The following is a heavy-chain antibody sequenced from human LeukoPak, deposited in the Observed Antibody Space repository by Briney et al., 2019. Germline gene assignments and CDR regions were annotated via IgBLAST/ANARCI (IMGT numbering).Heavy chain of an antibody. D-gene: IGHD3-22*01. V-gene: IGHV3-74*01. Sequence: GGSLRLSCAASGFTFSNYWMHWVRQAPGKGLVWVSRINSDGLITNYADSVKGRFTVSRDNPKNTLYLQMNSLRVEDTAVYYCAREGDSSGPDFEYWGQGALVTVSS. J-gene: IGHJ4*02. CDR3: AREGDSSGPDFEY. CDR1: GFTFSNYW. CDR2: INSDGLIT.